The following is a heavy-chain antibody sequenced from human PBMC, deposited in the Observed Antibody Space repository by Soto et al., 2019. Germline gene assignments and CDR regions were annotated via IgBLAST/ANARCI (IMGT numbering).Heavy chain of an antibody. J-gene: IGHJ6*03. Sequence: DVQLLESGGGLAQRGGSLRLSCAASGFSFSTYGMTWVRQAPGKGLEWVSYGGSGGSTYYADSVKGRFTISRDTSKNTLYLQMNSLRAEDTAVYYCVKFRGRAYHYYDMDVWGDGTTVTVSS. CDR2: GGSGGST. V-gene: IGHV3-23*01. CDR1: GFSFSTYG. CDR3: VKFRGRAYHYYDMDV. D-gene: IGHD3-16*01.